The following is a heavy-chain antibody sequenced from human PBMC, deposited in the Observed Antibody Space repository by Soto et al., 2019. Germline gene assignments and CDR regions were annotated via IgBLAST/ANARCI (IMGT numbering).Heavy chain of an antibody. J-gene: IGHJ4*02. D-gene: IGHD3-10*01. Sequence: PSLPQSLTCPVSGGSISSGDYYWSWIRQPPGKGLEWIGYIYYSGSTYYNPSLKSRVTISVDKSKNQFSLNLSSVTAADTAVYYCARDQNGSGNYYTRYFDYWGQGTLVTVSS. CDR2: IYYSGST. CDR1: GGSISSGDYY. CDR3: ARDQNGSGNYYTRYFDY. V-gene: IGHV4-30-4*01.